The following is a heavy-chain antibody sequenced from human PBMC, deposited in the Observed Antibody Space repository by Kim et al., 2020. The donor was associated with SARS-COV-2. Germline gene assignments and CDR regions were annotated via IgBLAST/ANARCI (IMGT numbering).Heavy chain of an antibody. J-gene: IGHJ6*02. Sequence: GGSLRLSCAASGFTFSSYWMSWVRQAPGKGLEWVANIKQDGSEKYYVASVKGRFTISRDNAKNSLYLQMNSLRAEDTAVYYCARQSPYYYGSGSYYKPIAYYYCGMDVWGQGTTVTVSS. D-gene: IGHD3-10*01. CDR3: ARQSPYYYGSGSYYKPIAYYYCGMDV. CDR2: IKQDGSEK. V-gene: IGHV3-7*03. CDR1: GFTFSSYW.